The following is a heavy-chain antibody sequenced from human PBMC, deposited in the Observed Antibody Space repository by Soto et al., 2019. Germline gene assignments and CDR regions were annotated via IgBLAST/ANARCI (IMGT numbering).Heavy chain of an antibody. Sequence: QVQLVQSGAEVKKPGASVKVSCKASGYTFTGYYTHWVRQAPGQGLEWMGWINPNSGGTNYAQKFQGWVTMTRDTSISTAYMELSRLRSDDTAVYYCARAPIRARGAFDIWGQGTMVTVSS. V-gene: IGHV1-2*04. CDR3: ARAPIRARGAFDI. D-gene: IGHD2-2*02. J-gene: IGHJ3*02. CDR2: INPNSGGT. CDR1: GYTFTGYY.